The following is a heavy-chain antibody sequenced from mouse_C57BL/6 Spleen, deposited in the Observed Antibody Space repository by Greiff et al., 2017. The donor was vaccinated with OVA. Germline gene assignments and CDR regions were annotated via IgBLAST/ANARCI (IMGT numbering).Heavy chain of an antibody. Sequence: VKLQVSGAELVRPGASVTLSCKASGYTFTDYEMHWVKQTPVHGLEWIGAIDPETGGTAYNQKFKGKAILTADKSSSTAYMELRSLTSEDSAVYYCTRWDLCWGQGTTLTVSS. D-gene: IGHD2-3*01. CDR3: TRWDLC. CDR2: IDPETGGT. CDR1: GYTFTDYE. V-gene: IGHV1-15*01. J-gene: IGHJ2*01.